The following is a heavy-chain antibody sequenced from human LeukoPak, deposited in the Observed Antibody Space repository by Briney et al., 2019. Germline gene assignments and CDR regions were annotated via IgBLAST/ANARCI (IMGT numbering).Heavy chain of an antibody. D-gene: IGHD3-3*01. CDR2: ISSSSSYI. V-gene: IGHV3-21*01. Sequence: GGSLRLSCAASGFTFTRYWMHWVRQAPGKGLEWVSSISSSSSYIYYADSVKGRFTISRDNAKNSLHLQMNSLRAEDTAVYYCAREGAVLRFLEWSPDYWGQGTLVTVSS. CDR3: AREGAVLRFLEWSPDY. J-gene: IGHJ4*02. CDR1: GFTFTRYW.